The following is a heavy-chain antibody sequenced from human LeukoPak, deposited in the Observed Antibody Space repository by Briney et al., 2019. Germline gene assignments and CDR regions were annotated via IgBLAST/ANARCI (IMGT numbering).Heavy chain of an antibody. Sequence: SETLSLTCAVYGGSFSGYYWSWIRRPPGKGLEWIGEINHSGSTNYNPSLKSRVTISVDTSKNQFSLKLSSVTAADTAVYYCARGQLDYCCYYGMDVWGQGTTVTVSS. CDR2: INHSGST. V-gene: IGHV4-34*01. D-gene: IGHD6-6*01. CDR3: ARGQLDYCCYYGMDV. CDR1: GGSFSGYY. J-gene: IGHJ6*02.